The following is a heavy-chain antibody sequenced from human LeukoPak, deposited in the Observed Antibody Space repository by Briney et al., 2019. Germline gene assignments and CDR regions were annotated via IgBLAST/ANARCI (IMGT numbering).Heavy chain of an antibody. J-gene: IGHJ6*03. CDR2: ISYNGAGT. CDR1: GFSFSKFA. Sequence: GGSLRLSCAASGFSFSKFAMHWVRQAPGRGLESVSGISYNGAGTYYANSVKGRFTISRDNSKKTLYLQVGSLRVEDMGVYYCARGHFWRGYTYQDYFYYMDVWGKGTAVTVSS. D-gene: IGHD3-3*02. CDR3: ARGHFWRGYTYQDYFYYMDV. V-gene: IGHV3-64*01.